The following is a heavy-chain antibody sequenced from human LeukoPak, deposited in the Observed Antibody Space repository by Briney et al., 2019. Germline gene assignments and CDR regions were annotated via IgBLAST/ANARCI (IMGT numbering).Heavy chain of an antibody. CDR1: GGSFSGYY. V-gene: IGHV4-34*01. CDR3: ARPRGYSYGRYFDY. D-gene: IGHD5-18*01. CDR2: INHSGST. Sequence: TSETLSLTCAVYGGSFSGYYWSWIRQPPGKGLEWIGEINHSGSTNYNPSLKSRVTISVDTSKNQFSLKLSSVTAADTAVYYCARPRGYSYGRYFDYWGQGTLVTVSS. J-gene: IGHJ4*02.